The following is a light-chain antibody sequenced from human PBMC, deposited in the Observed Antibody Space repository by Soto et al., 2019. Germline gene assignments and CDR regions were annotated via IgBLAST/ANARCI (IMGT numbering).Light chain of an antibody. CDR2: GAS. Sequence: EIVLTQSPCTLSLSPGERATLSCRASQSVSSSYLAWYQQKPGQAPRLLIYGASSRATGIPDRFSGSGSGTDFTLTISRLEPEDFAVYYCQQYGSSPLWTFGQGTKVEIK. J-gene: IGKJ1*01. CDR1: QSVSSSY. CDR3: QQYGSSPLWT. V-gene: IGKV3-20*01.